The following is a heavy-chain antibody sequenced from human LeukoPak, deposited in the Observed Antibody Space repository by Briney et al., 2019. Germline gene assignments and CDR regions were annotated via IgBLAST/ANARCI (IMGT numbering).Heavy chain of an antibody. Sequence: GGSLRLSCAASGFTFRSYWTHWVRQAPGKGLVWVSRINSDGSSTSYADSVKGRFTISRDNAKNTLYLQMNSLRAEDTAVYYCARSEMADAFDIWGQGTMVTVSS. CDR1: GFTFRSYW. V-gene: IGHV3-74*01. D-gene: IGHD5-24*01. CDR3: ARSEMADAFDI. J-gene: IGHJ3*02. CDR2: INSDGSST.